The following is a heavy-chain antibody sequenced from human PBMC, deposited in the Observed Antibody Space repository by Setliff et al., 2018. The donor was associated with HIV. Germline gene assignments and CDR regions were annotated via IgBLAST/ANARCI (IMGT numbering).Heavy chain of an antibody. Sequence: GSLRLSCAASGFTFSDYYMSWIRQAPGKGLEWVSYISSSSSYTNYADSVKGRFTISRDNAKNSLYLQMNSLRAEDTAVYYCARVGATAMVLEGFAFDIWGQGTMVTVSS. CDR2: ISSSSSYT. CDR3: ARVGATAMVLEGFAFDI. V-gene: IGHV3-11*06. D-gene: IGHD5-18*01. J-gene: IGHJ3*02. CDR1: GFTFSDYY.